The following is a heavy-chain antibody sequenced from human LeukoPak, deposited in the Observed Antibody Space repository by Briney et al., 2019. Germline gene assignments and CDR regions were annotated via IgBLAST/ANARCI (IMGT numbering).Heavy chain of an antibody. D-gene: IGHD4-23*01. V-gene: IGHV3-30-3*01. CDR2: ISYDGSNK. Sequence: PGGSLRLSCAASGFTFSSYAMHWVRQAPGKGLEWVAVISYDGSNKYYADSVKGRFTISRDNSKNTLYLQMNSLRAEDTAVYYCASLYGGNPKDYGMDVWGQGTTVTVSS. CDR3: ASLYGGNPKDYGMDV. CDR1: GFTFSSYA. J-gene: IGHJ6*02.